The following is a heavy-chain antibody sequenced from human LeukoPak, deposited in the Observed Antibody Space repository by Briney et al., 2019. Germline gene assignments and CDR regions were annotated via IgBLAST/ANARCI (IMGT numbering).Heavy chain of an antibody. CDR2: ISPSGGT. D-gene: IGHD3-16*01. Sequence: ASVKVSCKAFGYTFTSNYMHWVRQAPGQGPEWMGVISPSGGTTYAQKFQGRVTMTRDTSITTAYMELSRLRSDDTAVYYCARDDYKTLYYYYYMDVWGKGTTVIVSS. CDR1: GYTFTSNY. J-gene: IGHJ6*03. CDR3: ARDDYKTLYYYYYMDV. V-gene: IGHV1-2*02.